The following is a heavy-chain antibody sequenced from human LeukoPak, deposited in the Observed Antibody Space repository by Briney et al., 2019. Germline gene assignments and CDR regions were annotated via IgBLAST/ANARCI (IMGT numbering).Heavy chain of an antibody. CDR1: GYSFTSYW. D-gene: IGHD6-6*01. CDR3: ARHRPNSIAARPTYYYYMDV. Sequence: GESLKISCKGSGYSFTSYWIGWVRQMPGKGLEWMGIIYPGDSDTRYGPSFQGQVTISADKSISTAYLQWSSLKASDTAMYYCARHRPNSIAARPTYYYYMDVWGKGTTVTVSS. V-gene: IGHV5-51*01. CDR2: IYPGDSDT. J-gene: IGHJ6*03.